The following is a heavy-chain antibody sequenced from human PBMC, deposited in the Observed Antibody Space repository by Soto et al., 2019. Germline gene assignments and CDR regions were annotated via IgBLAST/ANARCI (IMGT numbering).Heavy chain of an antibody. D-gene: IGHD3-3*01. V-gene: IGHV4-39*01. CDR1: GGSISSSSYY. J-gene: IGHJ4*02. Sequence: PSETLSLTCTVSGGSISSSSYYWGWIRQPPGKGLEWIGSIYYSGSTYYNPSLKSRVTISVDTSKNQFSLKLSSVTAADTAVYYCARHTSFLEWLLYFDYWGQGTLVTVSS. CDR3: ARHTSFLEWLLYFDY. CDR2: IYYSGST.